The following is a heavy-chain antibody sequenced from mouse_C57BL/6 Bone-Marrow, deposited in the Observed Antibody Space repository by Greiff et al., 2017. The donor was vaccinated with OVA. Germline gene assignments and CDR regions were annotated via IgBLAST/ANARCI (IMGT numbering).Heavy chain of an antibody. D-gene: IGHD2-3*01. CDR1: GFTFSDFY. CDR3: ARDAAYDGYYYAMDY. V-gene: IGHV7-1*01. J-gene: IGHJ4*01. CDR2: SRNKANDYTT. Sequence: EVKLVESGGGLVQSGRSLRLSCATSGFTFSDFYMEWVRQAPGKGLEWIAASRNKANDYTTEYSASVKGRFIFSRDTSQSILYLQMNALRAEDTASYYCARDAAYDGYYYAMDYWGQGTSVTVSS.